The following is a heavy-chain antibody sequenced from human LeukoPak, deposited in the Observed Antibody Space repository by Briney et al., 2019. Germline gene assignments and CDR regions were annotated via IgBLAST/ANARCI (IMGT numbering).Heavy chain of an antibody. D-gene: IGHD5-12*01. Sequence: GGSLRLSCAASGFTFSSYAMSWVRQALGKGLEWVSAISGSGGSTYYADSVKGRFTISRDTSKNTLYLQMNSLRAEDTAVYYCAKLRARIVATIEAFDIWGQGTMVTVSS. V-gene: IGHV3-23*01. CDR2: ISGSGGST. CDR3: AKLRARIVATIEAFDI. J-gene: IGHJ3*02. CDR1: GFTFSSYA.